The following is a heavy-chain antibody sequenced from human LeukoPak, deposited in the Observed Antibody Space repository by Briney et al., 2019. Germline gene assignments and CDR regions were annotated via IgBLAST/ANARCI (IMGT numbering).Heavy chain of an antibody. CDR3: ARDRGSGYSYGYRGFDP. Sequence: GRPLRLSCAASGFTFSSYAMHWVRQAPGKGLEWVAVISYDGSNKYYADSVKGRFTISRDNSKNTLYLRMNSLRAEDTAVYYCARDRGSGYSYGYRGFDPWGQGTLVTVSS. D-gene: IGHD5-18*01. CDR1: GFTFSSYA. CDR2: ISYDGSNK. J-gene: IGHJ5*02. V-gene: IGHV3-30-3*01.